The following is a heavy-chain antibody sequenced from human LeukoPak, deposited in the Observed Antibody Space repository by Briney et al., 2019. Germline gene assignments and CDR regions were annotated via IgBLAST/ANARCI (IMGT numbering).Heavy chain of an antibody. J-gene: IGHJ3*02. Sequence: SVKVSCKASGYTFRNYAINWVRQAPGQGLEWMARIIPVLGMANYAQKFQGRVTITADKSTSTAYMELSSLRSEDTAVYYGASPGEAYCGGDCYDDAFDIWGPGTMVTVSS. CDR2: IIPVLGMA. V-gene: IGHV1-69*04. CDR1: GYTFRNYA. CDR3: ASPGEAYCGGDCYDDAFDI. D-gene: IGHD2-21*01.